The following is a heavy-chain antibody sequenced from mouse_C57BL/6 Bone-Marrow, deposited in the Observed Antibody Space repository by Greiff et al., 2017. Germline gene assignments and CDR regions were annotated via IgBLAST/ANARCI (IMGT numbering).Heavy chain of an antibody. V-gene: IGHV1-74*01. CDR1: GYTFTSYW. Sequence: QVQLQQPGAELVKPGASVKVSCKASGYTFTSYWLHWVKQRPGQGLEWIGRIHPSDSDTNSNQKFKGKATLTVDKSSSTAYMQLSSLTSADSAVYYGAMQDYYGSSPYYFDYWGQGTTLTVSS. D-gene: IGHD1-1*01. CDR2: IHPSDSDT. J-gene: IGHJ2*01. CDR3: AMQDYYGSSPYYFDY.